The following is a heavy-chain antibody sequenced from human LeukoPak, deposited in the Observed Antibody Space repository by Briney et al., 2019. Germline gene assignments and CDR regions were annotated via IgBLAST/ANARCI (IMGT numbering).Heavy chain of an antibody. V-gene: IGHV4-59*01. CDR3: ARGYTYGPPVEY. CDR1: GGSISNYC. D-gene: IGHD5-18*01. J-gene: IGHJ4*02. Sequence: SETLSLTCTVSGGSISNYCWSWIRQPPGKGLEWIGYICYSGSTNYNPSLKSRVTISVGTSKNQFSLKLSSVTAADTAVYYCARGYTYGPPVEYWGQGTLVTVSS. CDR2: ICYSGST.